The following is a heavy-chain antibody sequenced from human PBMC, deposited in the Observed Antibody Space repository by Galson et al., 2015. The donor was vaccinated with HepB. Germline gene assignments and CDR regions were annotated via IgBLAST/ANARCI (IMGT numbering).Heavy chain of an antibody. V-gene: IGHV3-23*01. CDR1: GFTFSSYA. CDR2: ISGSGGST. CDR3: AKDPGGDYALWYFDL. Sequence: SLRLSCAASGFTFSSYAMSWVRQAPGKGLEWVSAISGSGGSTYYADSVKGRFTISRDNSKNTLYLQMNSLRAEDTAVYYCAKDPGGDYALWYFDLWGRGTLVTVSS. J-gene: IGHJ2*01. D-gene: IGHD4-17*01.